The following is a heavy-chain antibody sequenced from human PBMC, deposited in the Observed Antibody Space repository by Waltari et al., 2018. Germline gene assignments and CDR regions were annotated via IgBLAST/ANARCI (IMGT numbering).Heavy chain of an antibody. J-gene: IGHJ6*02. V-gene: IGHV1-69*05. D-gene: IGHD1-7*01. CDR1: GGTFSSYA. Sequence: QVQLVQSGAEVKKPGSSVKVSCKASGGTFSSYAISWVRQAPGQGLEWMGGIIPIFGTANYAQKFQGRVTITTDESTSTAYMELSSLRSEDTAVYYCARVGEGGTTPDYYGMDVWGQGTTVTVSS. CDR2: IIPIFGTA. CDR3: ARVGEGGTTPDYYGMDV.